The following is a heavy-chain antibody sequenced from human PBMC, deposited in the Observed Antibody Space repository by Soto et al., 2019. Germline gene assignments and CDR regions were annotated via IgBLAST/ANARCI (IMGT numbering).Heavy chain of an antibody. Sequence: VGSLRLSCAASGFMFSAYTMNWVHQAPGKGLEWLSSISDDSSYIDYADSLRGRFTVSRDNARNSLYLQIDSLGVEDTAVYYCATPYYFNHWGPGTLVTVSS. CDR3: ATPYYFNH. J-gene: IGHJ1*01. V-gene: IGHV3-21*06. CDR2: ISDDSSYI. D-gene: IGHD3-16*01. CDR1: GFMFSAYT.